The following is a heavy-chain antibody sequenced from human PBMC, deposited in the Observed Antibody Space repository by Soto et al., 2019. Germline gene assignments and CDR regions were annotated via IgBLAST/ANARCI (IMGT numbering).Heavy chain of an antibody. D-gene: IGHD3-3*01. Sequence: ASVKVSCKASGYTFTSYYMHWVRQAPGQGLEWMGIINPSGGSTSYAQKFQGRVTMTRDTSTSTVYMELSSLRSEDTAVYYCARDPAHYDFWSGYYDYWGQGTLVTVSS. CDR1: GYTFTSYY. CDR2: INPSGGST. J-gene: IGHJ4*02. CDR3: ARDPAHYDFWSGYYDY. V-gene: IGHV1-46*01.